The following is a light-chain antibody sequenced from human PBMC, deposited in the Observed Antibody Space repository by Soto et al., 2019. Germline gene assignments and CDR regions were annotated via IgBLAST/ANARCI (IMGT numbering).Light chain of an antibody. CDR1: QSISTY. V-gene: IGKV1-39*01. Sequence: DIQMTQSPSCLSASVCERITITFRASQSISTYVNWYQQKPGKAPNLLIYSASSLESGVPSRFSGSGSGTDFTLTIRSLQPEDFATYFCQQSYSRPRAFGQGTKVDI. CDR3: QQSYSRPRA. CDR2: SAS. J-gene: IGKJ1*01.